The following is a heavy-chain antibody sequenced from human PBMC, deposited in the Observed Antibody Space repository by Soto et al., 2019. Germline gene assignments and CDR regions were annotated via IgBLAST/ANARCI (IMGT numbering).Heavy chain of an antibody. Sequence: GASVKVSCKASGGTFSSYGISWVRQAPGQGLEWMGWISAYNGNTNYAQKLQGRVTMTTDTSTSTAHMELRSLRSDDTAVYYCARDRGITMVRGAPGYWGQGTLVTVSS. CDR2: ISAYNGNT. J-gene: IGHJ4*02. V-gene: IGHV1-18*01. D-gene: IGHD3-10*01. CDR3: ARDRGITMVRGAPGY. CDR1: GGTFSSYG.